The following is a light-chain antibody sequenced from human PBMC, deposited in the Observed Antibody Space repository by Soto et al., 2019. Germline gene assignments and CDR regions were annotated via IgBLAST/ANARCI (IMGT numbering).Light chain of an antibody. CDR2: EVT. CDR3: SSNVGANHGV. J-gene: IGLJ2*01. CDR1: SSDIGGYNY. V-gene: IGLV2-8*01. Sequence: QSVLTQPPSASGSPGQAVTISCTGSSSDIGGYNYVSWYQHHPGKGPKLIISEVTKRPSGVPDRFSGSKSGNTASLTVSGPQAEDEADYYCSSNVGANHGVFGGGTKLTVL.